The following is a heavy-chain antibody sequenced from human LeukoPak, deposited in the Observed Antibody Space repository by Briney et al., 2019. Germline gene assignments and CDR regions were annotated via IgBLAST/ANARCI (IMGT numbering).Heavy chain of an antibody. CDR1: GYSFTNYW. V-gene: IGHV5-51*01. CDR2: IYPGDSDT. Sequence: GESLKISCKGSGYSFTNYWIGWVCQMPGKGLEWMGVIYPGDSDTRYSPSFQGQVTISADKSISTAYLQWSSLKASDTAMYYCATSYSSNWYYYFDYWGQGTLVTVSS. J-gene: IGHJ4*02. D-gene: IGHD6-13*01. CDR3: ATSYSSNWYYYFDY.